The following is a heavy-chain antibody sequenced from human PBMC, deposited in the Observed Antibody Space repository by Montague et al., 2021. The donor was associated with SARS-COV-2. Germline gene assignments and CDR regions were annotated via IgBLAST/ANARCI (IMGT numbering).Heavy chain of an antibody. Sequence: SETLSLTCTVPGGSISSSSYYWGWIRQPPGKGLEWIGSIYYSGSTYYNPSLKSRVTISVDTSKNQLSLKLSSVTAADTAVYYCARDGSLRFEISIGPRHYYYGMDVWGQGTTVTVSS. D-gene: IGHD3-3*01. CDR3: ARDGSLRFEISIGPRHYYYGMDV. V-gene: IGHV4-39*07. J-gene: IGHJ6*02. CDR1: GGSISSSSYY. CDR2: IYYSGST.